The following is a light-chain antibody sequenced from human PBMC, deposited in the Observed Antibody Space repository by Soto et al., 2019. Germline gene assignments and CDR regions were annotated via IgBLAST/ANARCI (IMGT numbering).Light chain of an antibody. CDR3: GSYTSATTWV. J-gene: IGLJ3*02. Sequence: QSALTQPASMSGSPGQSITISCTGTSSDIGRYDYVSWYQQFPGKAPKLIIYRVINRPSGVSDRFSGSKSGNSASLSISGLHPDDEASYFCGSYTSATTWVFGGGTKLTV. V-gene: IGLV2-14*03. CDR1: SSDIGRYDY. CDR2: RVI.